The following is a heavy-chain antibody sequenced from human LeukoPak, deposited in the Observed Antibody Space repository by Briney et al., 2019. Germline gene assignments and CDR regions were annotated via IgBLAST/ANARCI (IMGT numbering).Heavy chain of an antibody. V-gene: IGHV4-39*01. CDR2: IYYSGST. CDR1: GGSISSSSYY. D-gene: IGHD3-3*01. CDR3: ARAAEYYDFWSGYYMAYYGMDV. Sequence: SETLSLTCTVSGGSISSSSYYWGWIRQPPGKGLEWIGSIYYSGSTYYNPSLKSRVTISVDTSKNQFSLKLSSVTAADTAVYYCARAAEYYDFWSGYYMAYYGMDVWGQGTTVTVSS. J-gene: IGHJ6*02.